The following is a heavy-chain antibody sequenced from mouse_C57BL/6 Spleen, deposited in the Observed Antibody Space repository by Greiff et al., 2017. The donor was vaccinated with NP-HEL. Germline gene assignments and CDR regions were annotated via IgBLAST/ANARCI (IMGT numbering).Heavy chain of an antibody. CDR1: GYTFTSYW. CDR3: ARRDSWFAY. Sequence: QVQLQQPGAELVKPGASVKLSCKASGYTFTSYWMHWVKQRPGQGLEWIGMIHPNSGSTNYNEKFKSKATLTVDTSSNTAYLQLSSLTSEDTAVYYCARRDSWFAYWGQGTLVTVSA. V-gene: IGHV1-64*01. J-gene: IGHJ3*01. CDR2: IHPNSGST.